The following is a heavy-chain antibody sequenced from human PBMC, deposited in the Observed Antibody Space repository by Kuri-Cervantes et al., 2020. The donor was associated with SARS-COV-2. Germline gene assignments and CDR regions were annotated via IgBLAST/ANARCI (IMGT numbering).Heavy chain of an antibody. CDR1: GSPISSGGYF. Sequence: LRLSCAVSGSPISSGGYFGSWIRQPPGKGLEWIGYIYHSGSTYYNPSLKSRVTISVDRSKNQFSLKLRSVTAADTAVYYCATPFGVVPYWGRGTLVTVSS. CDR2: IYHSGST. CDR3: ATPFGVVPY. J-gene: IGHJ4*02. D-gene: IGHD3-3*01. V-gene: IGHV4-30-2*01.